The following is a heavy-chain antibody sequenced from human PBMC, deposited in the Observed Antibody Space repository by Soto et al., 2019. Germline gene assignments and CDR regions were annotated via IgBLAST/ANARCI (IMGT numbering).Heavy chain of an antibody. J-gene: IGHJ5*02. Sequence: SETLSLTCAVSGGSITSGNSYSWAWIRQLPGRGLEWIGSISQTGATSYNPSLKSRVSVSLDKSKNQFSLRLSPVTAADMAVYYCARAVSPYFGTWFDPWGQGTLVTVSS. D-gene: IGHD3-10*01. CDR3: ARAVSPYFGTWFDP. CDR2: ISQTGAT. CDR1: GGSITSGNSYS. V-gene: IGHV4-30-2*01.